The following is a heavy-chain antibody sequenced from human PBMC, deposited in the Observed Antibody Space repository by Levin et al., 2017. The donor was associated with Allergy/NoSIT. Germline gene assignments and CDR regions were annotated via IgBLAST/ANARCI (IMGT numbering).Heavy chain of an antibody. V-gene: IGHV4-34*01. D-gene: IGHD3-22*01. CDR2: INHSGGT. Sequence: SETLSLTCTVYGGSFSGYYWSWIRQPPGKGLDWIGEINHSGGTDYNPSLKSRVTISVDTSKNQFSLKLTSVTAADTAVYYCALGSSGYYLDYWGQGALVTVSS. J-gene: IGHJ4*02. CDR1: GGSFSGYY. CDR3: ALGSSGYYLDY.